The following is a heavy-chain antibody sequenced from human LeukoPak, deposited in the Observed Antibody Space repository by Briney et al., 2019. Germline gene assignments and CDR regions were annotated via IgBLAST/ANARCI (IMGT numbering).Heavy chain of an antibody. CDR3: ARGTSSGWYYSFDY. CDR2: TYSRSKLYN. D-gene: IGHD6-19*01. V-gene: IGHV6-1*01. Sequence: SQTLSLTCAISGDSVSSNSAAWNWTRQSPSRGLEWLGRTYSRSKLYNDYAVSVKSRITINPDTSKNQFSLQLNSVTPEDTAVYYCARGTSSGWYYSFDYWGQGTLVTVSS. J-gene: IGHJ4*02. CDR1: GDSVSSNSAA.